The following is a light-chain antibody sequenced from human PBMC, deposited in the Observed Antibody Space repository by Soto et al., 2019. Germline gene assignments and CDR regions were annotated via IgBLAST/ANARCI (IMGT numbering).Light chain of an antibody. CDR3: QQYNNWPS. CDR1: QSVSSN. J-gene: IGKJ1*01. V-gene: IGKV3-15*01. Sequence: EIVLTQSPVTLSLSPGERATFSCRASQSVSSNYLAWYQQKPGQAPRLLIYGASTRATGIPARFSGSGSGTEFTLTISSLQSEDFAVYYCQQYNNWPSFGQGTKVDI. CDR2: GAS.